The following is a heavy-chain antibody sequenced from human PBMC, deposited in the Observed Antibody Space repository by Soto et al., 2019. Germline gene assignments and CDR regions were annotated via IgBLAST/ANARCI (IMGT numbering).Heavy chain of an antibody. J-gene: IGHJ3*02. CDR1: GFTFSSYA. CDR3: AKDISMVRGVGHDAFDI. D-gene: IGHD3-10*01. CDR2: ISGSGGST. Sequence: GGSLRLSCAASGFTFSSYAMSWVRQAPGKGLEWVSAISGSGGSTYYADSVKGRFTISRDNSKNTLYLQMNSLRAEDTAVYYCAKDISMVRGVGHDAFDIWGQGTMVTVSS. V-gene: IGHV3-23*01.